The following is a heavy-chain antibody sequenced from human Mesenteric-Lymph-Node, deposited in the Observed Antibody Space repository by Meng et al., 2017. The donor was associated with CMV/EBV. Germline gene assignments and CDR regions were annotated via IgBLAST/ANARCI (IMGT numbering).Heavy chain of an antibody. Sequence: GESLKISCAASRFTFSSSAMTWVRQAPGRGLEWVSSISSSSSYIYYADSVKGRFTISRDNAKNSLYLQMNSLRAEDTAVYYCARGGGCSSTSCIYYFDYWGQGTLVTVSS. V-gene: IGHV3-21*01. D-gene: IGHD2-2*01. J-gene: IGHJ4*02. CDR3: ARGGGCSSTSCIYYFDY. CDR1: RFTFSSSA. CDR2: ISSSSSYI.